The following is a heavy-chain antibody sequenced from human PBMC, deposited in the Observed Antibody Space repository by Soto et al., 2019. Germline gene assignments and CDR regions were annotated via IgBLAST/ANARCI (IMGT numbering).Heavy chain of an antibody. CDR2: INRSGST. D-gene: IGHD1-1*01. V-gene: IGHV4-34*01. CDR1: CGSFSGYY. Sequence: QVQLQQWGAGLLKPSETLSLTCAVYCGSFSGYYWCWIRQPPGKGLEWIGEINRSGSTNYILSLMSRATISVDTSRNPFSLKLRSVTAADTAVYYCARGPGWNDSSAPFDYCGQGTLVTVSS. CDR3: ARGPGWNDSSAPFDY. J-gene: IGHJ4*02.